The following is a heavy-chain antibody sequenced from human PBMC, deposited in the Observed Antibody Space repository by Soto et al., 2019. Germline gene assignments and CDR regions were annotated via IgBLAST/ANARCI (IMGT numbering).Heavy chain of an antibody. J-gene: IGHJ6*02. CDR2: VYYSGST. V-gene: IGHV4-59*01. Sequence: SETLSLTCTVSGGSITSYHWNWIRQSPGKGLEWIGSVYYSGSTNYNPSLRSRVTISVDTSKNQFSLKLTSVTAADTAVYYCAREGSSSWSGDYGMDVWGQGTTVTVSS. CDR1: GGSITSYH. CDR3: AREGSSSWSGDYGMDV. D-gene: IGHD6-13*01.